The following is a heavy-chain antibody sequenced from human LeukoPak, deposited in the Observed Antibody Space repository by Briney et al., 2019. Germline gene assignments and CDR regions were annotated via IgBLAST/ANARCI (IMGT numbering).Heavy chain of an antibody. J-gene: IGHJ4*02. CDR1: SGSISSYY. CDR2: IYYSGST. V-gene: IGHV4-59*01. CDR3: ARVAIFVSYFDY. D-gene: IGHD3-3*01. Sequence: SETLSLTCTVSSGSISSYYWSWIRQPPGKGLEWIGYIYYSGSTNYNPSLKSRVTISVDTSKNQFSLKLSSVTAADTAVYYCARVAIFVSYFDYWGQGTLVTVSS.